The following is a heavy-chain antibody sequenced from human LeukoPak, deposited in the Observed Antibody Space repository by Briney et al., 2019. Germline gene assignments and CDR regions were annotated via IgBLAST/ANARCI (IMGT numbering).Heavy chain of an antibody. Sequence: SETLSLTCTVSGGSISSYYWSWIRQPPGKGLEWIGYIYYTGSTNYNPSLRSRVTISVDTSKNQFSLKLSSVTAADTAVYYCARAPYYYYMDVWGKGTTVTVSS. CDR2: IYYTGST. CDR3: ARAPYYYYMDV. CDR1: GGSISSYY. J-gene: IGHJ6*03. V-gene: IGHV4-59*01.